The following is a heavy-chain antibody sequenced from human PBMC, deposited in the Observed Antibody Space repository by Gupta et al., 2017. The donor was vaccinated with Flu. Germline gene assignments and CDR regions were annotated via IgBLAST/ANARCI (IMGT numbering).Heavy chain of an antibody. CDR3: AKCRSRSCRLTGMDV. CDR1: GYSFTGYA. V-gene: IGHV1-2*02. D-gene: IGHD2-2*01. J-gene: IGHJ6*02. CDR2: INNSSGGT. Sequence: VHLEQSVNEVGKLGASVKVSCKASGYSFTGYAVPWVRQAPGQGPEWIGWINNSSGGTEYAKKGMCRVTMSRDTYTNTAEMAVRSLKYEDKDSYYCAKCRSRSCRLTGMDVWGQGTTVT.